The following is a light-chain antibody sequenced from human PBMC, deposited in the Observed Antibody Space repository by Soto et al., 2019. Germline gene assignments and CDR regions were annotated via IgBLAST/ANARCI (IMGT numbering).Light chain of an antibody. J-gene: IGKJ1*01. CDR2: GAS. V-gene: IGKV3-20*01. Sequence: IVLTQSPGTLSLSPGERATLSCRASQSVASTYLGWYQQKPGQAPRLLIYGASSRATGIPDRFSGSGSGTDFTLTISRLEPEDLAVYYCQQYGASSWTFGQGTKVEIK. CDR3: QQYGASSWT. CDR1: QSVASTY.